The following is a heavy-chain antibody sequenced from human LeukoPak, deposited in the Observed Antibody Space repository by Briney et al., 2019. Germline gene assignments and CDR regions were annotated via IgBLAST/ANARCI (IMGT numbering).Heavy chain of an antibody. CDR1: GGSISSGGYS. CDR3: ARMVKGPISMTWFDP. J-gene: IGHJ5*02. D-gene: IGHD2-21*01. V-gene: IGHV4-30-4*07. Sequence: PSETLSLTCSVSGGSISSGGYSWGWIRQPPGKGLEWIGYIYYNGSTYSNPSLKSRVTISVDTSKNQFSLSLSSVTAADTAVFYCARMVKGPISMTWFDPWGQGTLVTVSS. CDR2: IYYNGST.